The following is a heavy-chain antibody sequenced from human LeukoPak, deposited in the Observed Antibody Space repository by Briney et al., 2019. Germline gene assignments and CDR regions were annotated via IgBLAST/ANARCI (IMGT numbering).Heavy chain of an antibody. J-gene: IGHJ4*02. D-gene: IGHD3-10*01. Sequence: PSETLSLTCAVYGGSFSGYYWSWIRQPPGKGLEWIGEINHSGSTNYNPSLKSRVTISVDTSKNQFSLKLSSVTAADTAVYYCARRSLWFGELNLWGQGTLVTVSS. CDR3: ARRSLWFGELNL. V-gene: IGHV4-34*01. CDR2: INHSGST. CDR1: GGSFSGYY.